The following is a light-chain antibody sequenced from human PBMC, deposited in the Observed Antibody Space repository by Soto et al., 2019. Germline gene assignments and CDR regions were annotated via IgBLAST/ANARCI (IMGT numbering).Light chain of an antibody. CDR1: QSISSW. J-gene: IGKJ2*01. CDR3: QQYDSSVYT. Sequence: DIQMTQSPSTLSASVGDRVTITCRASQSISSWLAWYQQKPGKAPKLLIYRASRLGNGVPSRFSGSGSGKEFTLTISSLQPDDFATYYCQQYDSSVYTFGQGTKLEIK. V-gene: IGKV1-5*03. CDR2: RAS.